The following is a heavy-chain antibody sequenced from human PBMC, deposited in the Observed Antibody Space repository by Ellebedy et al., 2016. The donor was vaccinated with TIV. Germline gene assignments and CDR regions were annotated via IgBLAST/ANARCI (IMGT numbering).Heavy chain of an antibody. Sequence: SGPTLVKPTQTLTLTCTFSGFSLSTTEMAVGWIRQPPGKALEWLALIFWDDDKRYSPSLMNRLTITKDSSKNQVVLTISNMDPVDTATYFCAHSTQSLEWSFAYWGRGILVTVSA. V-gene: IGHV2-5*02. CDR3: AHSTQSLEWSFAY. D-gene: IGHD3-3*01. CDR1: GFSLSTTEMA. J-gene: IGHJ4*02. CDR2: IFWDDDK.